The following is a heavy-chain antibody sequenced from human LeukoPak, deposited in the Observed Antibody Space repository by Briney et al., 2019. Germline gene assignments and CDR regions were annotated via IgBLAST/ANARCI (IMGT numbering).Heavy chain of an antibody. J-gene: IGHJ4*02. D-gene: IGHD4-17*01. Sequence: SETLSLTCVVSGGSISSGNWWSWVRQPPGKGLEWIGSVYYSGNTYYNPSLKSRVTISVDTSKNQFSLKLRSVTAADTAMYYCARQGYADFSSRPFDYWGQGTLVTVSS. CDR2: VYYSGNT. CDR3: ARQGYADFSSRPFDY. V-gene: IGHV4-39*01. CDR1: GGSISSGNW.